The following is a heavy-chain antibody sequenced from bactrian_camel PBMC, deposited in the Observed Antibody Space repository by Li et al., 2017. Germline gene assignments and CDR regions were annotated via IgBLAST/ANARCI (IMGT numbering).Heavy chain of an antibody. CDR3: AADPTGACDEVGWKVGY. V-gene: IGHV3S53*01. J-gene: IGHJ6*01. D-gene: IGHD5*01. CDR1: AYTYSTHC. CDR2: IARLGAP. Sequence: VQLVESGGGTVQPGGSLRLSCVASAYTYSTHCMGWFRQAPGKERERVAQIARLGAPLYADSVKGRFTISQDNAKNTLYLQMNSLRPEDTAMYYCAADPTGACDEVGWKVGYWGQGTQVTVS.